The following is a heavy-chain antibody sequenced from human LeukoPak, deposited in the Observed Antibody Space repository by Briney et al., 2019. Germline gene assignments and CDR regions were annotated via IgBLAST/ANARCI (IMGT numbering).Heavy chain of an antibody. Sequence: SQTLSLTCAISGYSVSSNSPAWNWIRKSPSRGLEWLGRTYYRSKWYNDYAVSVKSRITINPDTSKNQFALQLDSVTPEDTAVYYCARDGTMRSGPAFDIWGQGTMVTVSS. J-gene: IGHJ3*02. V-gene: IGHV6-1*01. CDR3: ARDGTMRSGPAFDI. D-gene: IGHD3-3*01. CDR2: TYYRSKWYN. CDR1: GYSVSSNSPA.